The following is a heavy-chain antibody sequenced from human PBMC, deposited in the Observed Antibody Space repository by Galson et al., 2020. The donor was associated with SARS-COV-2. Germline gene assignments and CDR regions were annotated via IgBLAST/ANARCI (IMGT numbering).Heavy chain of an antibody. D-gene: IGHD3-9*01. CDR3: ARDGLYDILTGYYTY. Sequence: TGGSLRLSCAASGFTFRSYSMNWVRQAPGKGLEWVSSISSSSSYIYYADSVKGRFTISRDNAKNSLYLQMNSLRAEDTAVYYCARDGLYDILTGYYTYWGQGTLVTVSS. V-gene: IGHV3-21*01. J-gene: IGHJ4*02. CDR1: GFTFRSYS. CDR2: ISSSSSYI.